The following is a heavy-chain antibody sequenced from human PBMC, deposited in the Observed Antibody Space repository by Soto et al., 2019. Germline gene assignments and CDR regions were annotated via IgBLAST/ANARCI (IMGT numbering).Heavy chain of an antibody. CDR2: ISRSSTGI. CDR3: ARAVTWGLDV. CDR1: GFTFSLYS. Sequence: EVQLVESGGGLVQPGGSLRLSCAASGFTFSLYSMSWVRQAPGKGLEWVSYISRSSTGIHYADSVKGRFTISRDDATNSMHLQMNSLRDGDTAEDYCARAVTWGLDVWGQGTTVSISS. J-gene: IGHJ6*02. D-gene: IGHD3-10*01. V-gene: IGHV3-48*02.